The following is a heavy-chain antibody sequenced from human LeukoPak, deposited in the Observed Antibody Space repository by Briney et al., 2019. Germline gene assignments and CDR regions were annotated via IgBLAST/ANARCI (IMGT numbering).Heavy chain of an antibody. Sequence: PGGSQRLFHAAYGFTFSRHWIGWVRHAPGKGRGWVSVFYVGGATYYADSVKGRFTLSRDSSEKSLYLQMKSLRAEDTAIYYCARGDGYNFFDYWGQGTLVTVSS. D-gene: IGHD5-24*01. CDR1: GFTFSRHW. CDR3: ARGDGYNFFDY. CDR2: FYVGGAT. J-gene: IGHJ4*02. V-gene: IGHV3-53*01.